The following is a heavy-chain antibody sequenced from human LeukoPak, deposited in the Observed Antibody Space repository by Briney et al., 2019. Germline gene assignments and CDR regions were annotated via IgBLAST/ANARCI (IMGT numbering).Heavy chain of an antibody. V-gene: IGHV4-39*07. Sequence: PSETLSLTCTVSGGSLSSSSYYWGWIREPPGRGLEWIGSIYYSGSTYYNPSLKSRVTISVDTSKNQFSLKLSSVTAADTAVYYCARDLPASYDYGDYGISGLDYWGQGTLVTVSS. J-gene: IGHJ4*02. CDR3: ARDLPASYDYGDYGISGLDY. D-gene: IGHD4-17*01. CDR1: GGSLSSSSYY. CDR2: IYYSGST.